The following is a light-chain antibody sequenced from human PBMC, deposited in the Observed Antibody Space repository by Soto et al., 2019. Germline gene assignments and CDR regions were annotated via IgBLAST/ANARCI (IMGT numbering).Light chain of an antibody. CDR3: EKYNSSSPFT. CDR2: AAS. V-gene: IGKV1-27*01. Sequence: DIQMTQSPSSLSASVGDRVTITCRASQGISNYLAWYQQKPGKVPKLLIYAASTLQSGVPSRFSGSGSGTDFTLTSSSLQPEDVATYYCEKYNSSSPFTFGPGTKVDIK. CDR1: QGISNY. J-gene: IGKJ3*01.